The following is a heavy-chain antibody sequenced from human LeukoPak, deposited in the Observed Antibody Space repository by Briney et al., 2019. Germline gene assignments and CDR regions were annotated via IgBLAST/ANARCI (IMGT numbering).Heavy chain of an antibody. V-gene: IGHV4-61*02. Sequence: PSETLSLTCTVSSGSISSGSYYWSWIRQPAGKGLEWIGRIYTSGSTNYNPSLKSRVTISVDTSKNQFSLKLSSVTAADTAVYYCARSAAIPYYYGMDVWGQGTTVTVSS. CDR1: SGSISSGSYY. D-gene: IGHD2-2*01. CDR3: ARSAAIPYYYGMDV. J-gene: IGHJ6*02. CDR2: IYTSGST.